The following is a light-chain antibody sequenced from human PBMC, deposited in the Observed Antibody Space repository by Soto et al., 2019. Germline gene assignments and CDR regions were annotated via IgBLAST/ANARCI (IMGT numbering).Light chain of an antibody. Sequence: EIVMTQSPATLSVSAGERATLSCRASQSVSSNLAWYQQKPGQAPRLLIYGASTRVTGIPARFSGSGSGTEFTLTISSLQSEDFAVYYCQQYNNWPPYTFSQGTKLEIK. CDR3: QQYNNWPPYT. CDR2: GAS. V-gene: IGKV3-15*01. J-gene: IGKJ2*01. CDR1: QSVSSN.